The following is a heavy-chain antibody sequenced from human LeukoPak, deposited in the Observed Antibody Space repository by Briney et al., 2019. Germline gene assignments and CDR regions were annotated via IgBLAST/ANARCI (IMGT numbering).Heavy chain of an antibody. CDR3: AKYPQFWLFDY. Sequence: TGGSLRLSCAASGFTFSSYAMSGVRQAPGKGLEWVSAISGSGGSTYHTDSVKGRFTISRDNSKNTLYLQMNSLRAEDTAVYYCAKYPQFWLFDYWGQGTLVTVSS. CDR1: GFTFSSYA. V-gene: IGHV3-23*01. CDR2: ISGSGGST. J-gene: IGHJ4*02. D-gene: IGHD5-12*01.